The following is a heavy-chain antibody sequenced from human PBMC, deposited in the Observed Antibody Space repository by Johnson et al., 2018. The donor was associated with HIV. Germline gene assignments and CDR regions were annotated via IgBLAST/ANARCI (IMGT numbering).Heavy chain of an antibody. V-gene: IGHV3-49*04. CDR3: TRGGVTIFGVVDAFDI. CDR1: GFTFGDYS. CDR2: IRSKAYGGTA. J-gene: IGHJ3*02. D-gene: IGHD3-3*01. Sequence: VQLVESGGGLVKPGESLRLTCTTSGFTFGDYSMTWVRQVPGKGLDWVGFIRSKAYGGTADYAASVKGRFTISRDDAKNIAYLQMNSLKTEDTGVYYCTRGGVTIFGVVDAFDIWGQGTKVTVSS.